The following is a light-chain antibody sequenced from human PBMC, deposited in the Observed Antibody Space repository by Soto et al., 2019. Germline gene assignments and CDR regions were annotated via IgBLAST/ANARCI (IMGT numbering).Light chain of an antibody. J-gene: IGKJ2*01. V-gene: IGKV3-11*01. Sequence: EIVLTQSPATLSLSPGERATLSCRASQSVSSYLAWYQHKPAQAPRLLIYDASNRATGIPARFSGSGSGTDCTLTISSLEPEDFAVYYCQQRSNWPHTFGPGTNLEIK. CDR2: DAS. CDR1: QSVSSY. CDR3: QQRSNWPHT.